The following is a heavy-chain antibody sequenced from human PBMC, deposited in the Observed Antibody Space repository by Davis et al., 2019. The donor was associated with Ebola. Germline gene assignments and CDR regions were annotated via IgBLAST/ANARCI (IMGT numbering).Heavy chain of an antibody. D-gene: IGHD2-8*01. CDR2: IRSKANSYAT. CDR1: GFTFSGSA. J-gene: IGHJ4*02. Sequence: GESLKISCAASGFTFSGSAMHWVRQASGKGLEWVGRIRSKANSYATAYAASVKGRFTISRDDSKNTAYLQMNSLKTEDTAVYYCARNGYYFDYWGQGTLVTVSS. CDR3: ARNGYYFDY. V-gene: IGHV3-73*01.